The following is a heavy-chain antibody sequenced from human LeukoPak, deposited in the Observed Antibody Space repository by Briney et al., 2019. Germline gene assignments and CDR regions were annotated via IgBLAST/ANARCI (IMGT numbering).Heavy chain of an antibody. Sequence: GGSLRVSCAASGFTFNDYTMTWVRQAPGKGLEWVSSITGDCNYIFYADSVKGRFTISRDNAQNSLFLELNSLRGEDTAVYYCARERNFYYYDYWGQGALVTVSS. CDR2: ITGDCNYI. J-gene: IGHJ4*02. CDR1: GFTFNDYT. V-gene: IGHV3-21*01. D-gene: IGHD3-3*01. CDR3: ARERNFYYYDY.